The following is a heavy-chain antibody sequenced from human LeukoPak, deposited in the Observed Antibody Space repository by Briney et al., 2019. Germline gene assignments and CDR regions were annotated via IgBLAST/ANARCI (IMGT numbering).Heavy chain of an antibody. J-gene: IGHJ5*02. Sequence: VSVKVSCKASGYTFTNYDINWVRQATGQGLEWMGWMNPNSGNTGYAQKFQGRVTMTRNTSISTAYMELSSLRSEDTAVYYCARGLRRSCWFDPWGQGTLVTVSS. CDR1: GYTFTNYD. V-gene: IGHV1-8*01. CDR3: ARGLRRSCWFDP. CDR2: MNPNSGNT.